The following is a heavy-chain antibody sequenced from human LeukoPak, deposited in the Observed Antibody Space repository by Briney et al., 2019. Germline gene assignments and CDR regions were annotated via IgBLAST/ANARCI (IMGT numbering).Heavy chain of an antibody. D-gene: IGHD3-9*01. CDR3: ARVHILTGYYMDV. CDR1: GFTVSSSY. Sequence: GGSLRLSCAASGFTVSSSYMSWVRQAPGKGLEWVSVIYSGGSTYYADSVKGRFTISRDNSKNTLYLQTNSLRAEDTAVYYCARVHILTGYYMDVWGQGTTVTVSS. CDR2: IYSGGST. J-gene: IGHJ6*02. V-gene: IGHV3-66*01.